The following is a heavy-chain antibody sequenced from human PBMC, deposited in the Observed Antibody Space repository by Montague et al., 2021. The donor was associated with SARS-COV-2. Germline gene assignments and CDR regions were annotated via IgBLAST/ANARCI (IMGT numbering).Heavy chain of an antibody. CDR3: TRHVHMTWPEPSPGFDY. Sequence: SETLSLTCTVSGDSISSSSYNWGWIRQPPGKGLDWIGSVHYNGRTYYNPSLKSRVTIYVDTSKSQISLRLSSVTAADTAVYYSTRHVHMTWPEPSPGFDYWGQGTLVTVSS. D-gene: IGHD1-1*01. V-gene: IGHV4-39*01. CDR1: GDSISSSSYN. CDR2: VHYNGRT. J-gene: IGHJ4*02.